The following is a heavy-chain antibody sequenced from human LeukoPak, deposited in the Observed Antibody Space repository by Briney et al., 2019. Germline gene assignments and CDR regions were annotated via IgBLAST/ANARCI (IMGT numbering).Heavy chain of an antibody. CDR2: ISGSGGTT. D-gene: IGHD2-2*01. Sequence: GGSLRLSCAASGFTFSGYAMNWVRQAPGKGLEWVSAISGSGGTTFYADSVKGRFTISRDNSKNTLYLQMNSLRAEDTAVYYCAKFLGVVPAARYYFDYWGQGTLVTVSS. V-gene: IGHV3-23*01. J-gene: IGHJ4*02. CDR1: GFTFSGYA. CDR3: AKFLGVVPAARYYFDY.